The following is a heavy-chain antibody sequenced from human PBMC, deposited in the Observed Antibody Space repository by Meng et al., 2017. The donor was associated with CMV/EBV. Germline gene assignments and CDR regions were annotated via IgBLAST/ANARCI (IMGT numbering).Heavy chain of an antibody. CDR3: ARESGSYIGAFDI. D-gene: IGHD1-26*01. Sequence: GESLKISCAASGFTFSSYDMHWVRQATGKGLEWVSAIGTAGDTYYPGSVKGRFTISRENAKNSLYLQMNSLRAGDTAVYYCARESGSYIGAFDIWGQGTMVPSPQ. CDR1: GFTFSSYD. V-gene: IGHV3-13*01. J-gene: IGHJ3*02. CDR2: IGTAGDT.